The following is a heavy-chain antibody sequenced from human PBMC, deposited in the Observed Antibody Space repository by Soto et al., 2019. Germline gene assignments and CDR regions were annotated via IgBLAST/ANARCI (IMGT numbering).Heavy chain of an antibody. Sequence: QVQLMQSGAEVKKPGASVKVSCKASGDTFTDYYIHWVRQAPGQGLEWMGTVNPSGGHTTYAQHFLGRVTMTGDASTSTLYMELTRLTSDDTAIYYCARGGHVVVVTAAVDYWGQGTLVTVSS. D-gene: IGHD2-21*02. V-gene: IGHV1-46*01. CDR2: VNPSGGHT. J-gene: IGHJ4*02. CDR3: ARGGHVVVVTAAVDY. CDR1: GDTFTDYY.